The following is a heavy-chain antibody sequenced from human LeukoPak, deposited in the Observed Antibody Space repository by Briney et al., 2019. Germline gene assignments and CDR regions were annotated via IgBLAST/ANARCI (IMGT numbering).Heavy chain of an antibody. CDR2: ISGSGGST. D-gene: IGHD3-22*01. CDR1: GFTFSSCS. J-gene: IGHJ4*02. V-gene: IGHV3-23*01. CDR3: AKETWYYDSSGYYTY. Sequence: GGSLRLSCVASGFTFSSCSMNWVRQAPGKGLEWVSAISGSGGSTYYADSVKGRFTISRDNSKNTLYLQMNSLRAEDTAVYYCAKETWYYDSSGYYTYWGQGTLVTVSS.